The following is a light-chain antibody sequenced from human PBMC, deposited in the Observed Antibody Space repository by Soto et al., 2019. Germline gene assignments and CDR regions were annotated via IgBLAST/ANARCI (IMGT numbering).Light chain of an antibody. CDR1: QSVRSW. CDR3: QQYDNYPLT. J-gene: IGKJ4*01. CDR2: DAS. Sequence: DIQMTQSPATLSASVGDRVTITCPASQSVRSWLSWYQQKPGTAPKLLIFDASRLESGVPSRFSGSASGTEFTLTISSLQPDDFVTYYCQQYDNYPLTFGGGTKVDIK. V-gene: IGKV1-5*01.